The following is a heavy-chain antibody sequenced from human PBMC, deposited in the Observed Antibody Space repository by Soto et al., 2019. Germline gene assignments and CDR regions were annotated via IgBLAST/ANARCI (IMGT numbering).Heavy chain of an antibody. Sequence: GGSLRLSCAASGFTFDDYAMHWVRQAPGKGLEWVSSISSSSSTIYYADSVKGRFTISRDNAKNSLYLQMNSLRAEDTAVYYCASLGDSVDYWGQGTLVTVSS. CDR3: ASLGDSVDY. J-gene: IGHJ4*02. D-gene: IGHD2-21*02. CDR1: GFTFDDYA. V-gene: IGHV3-48*01. CDR2: ISSSSSTI.